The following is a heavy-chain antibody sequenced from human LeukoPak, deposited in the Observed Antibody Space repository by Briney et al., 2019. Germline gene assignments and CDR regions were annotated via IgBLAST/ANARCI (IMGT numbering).Heavy chain of an antibody. Sequence: ASVKVSCKASGYTFTGYYMHWVRQAPGQGLEWMGWVNPNSGGTNYAQKFQGRVTMTRDTSISTAYMELSRLRSDDTAVYYCARGPRGIAVAAVDYWGQGTLVTVSS. D-gene: IGHD6-19*01. CDR1: GYTFTGYY. CDR3: ARGPRGIAVAAVDY. J-gene: IGHJ4*02. V-gene: IGHV1-2*02. CDR2: VNPNSGGT.